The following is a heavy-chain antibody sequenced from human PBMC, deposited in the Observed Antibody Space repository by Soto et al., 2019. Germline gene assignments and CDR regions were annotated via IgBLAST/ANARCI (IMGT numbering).Heavy chain of an antibody. D-gene: IGHD3-22*01. V-gene: IGHV3-30*18. CDR2: ISYDGNNK. Sequence: GGSLRLSCEASGFTFRNNGMHWVRQVPGKGLEWVAVISYDGNNKYYADSVKGRFTISRDSSKNTVYLQMNNLRAEDTAMYYCAKGGSGNYLTYYYYYGMDVWGQGTTVTVSS. J-gene: IGHJ6*02. CDR1: GFTFRNNG. CDR3: AKGGSGNYLTYYYYYGMDV.